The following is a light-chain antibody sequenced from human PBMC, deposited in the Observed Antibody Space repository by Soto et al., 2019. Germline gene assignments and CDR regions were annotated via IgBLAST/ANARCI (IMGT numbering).Light chain of an antibody. J-gene: IGLJ2*01. V-gene: IGLV3-21*02. CDR2: DDN. Sequence: SYELTQPPTVSVAPGQTAKITCGGNNIGSKSVHWYQQKPGQAPVLVVYDDNDRASGIPERFSGSNSGNMATLTITRVEAGDEADYYCQVWDSSSDHVVFGGGTKLTVL. CDR3: QVWDSSSDHVV. CDR1: NIGSKS.